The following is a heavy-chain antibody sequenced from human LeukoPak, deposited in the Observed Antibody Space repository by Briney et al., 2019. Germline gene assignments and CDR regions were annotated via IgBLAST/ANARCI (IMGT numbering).Heavy chain of an antibody. V-gene: IGHV4-59*01. D-gene: IGHD3-22*01. CDR1: GGSISSYY. J-gene: IGHJ3*02. Sequence: SETLSLTCTVSGGSISSYYWSWIRQPPGKGLEWIGYIYYSGSTNYNPSLKSRVTISVDTSKNQFSLKLSSVTAADTAVYYCARGDYDSSGYYFPGDAFDIWGQGTMVTVSS. CDR3: ARGDYDSSGYYFPGDAFDI. CDR2: IYYSGST.